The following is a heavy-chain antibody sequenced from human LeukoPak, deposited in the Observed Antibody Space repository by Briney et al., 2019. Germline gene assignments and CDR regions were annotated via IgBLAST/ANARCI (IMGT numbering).Heavy chain of an antibody. Sequence: SETLSLTCTVSGGFISNDYWSWLRQPPGKGLEWIGYIYTRGGTNNNPSFKGRVTISADTSKNQFSLKLRSVTAADTAVYYCARGNLYTAGSYGYWFDPWGQGTLVTVSS. V-gene: IGHV4-4*09. CDR3: ARGNLYTAGSYGYWFDP. CDR1: GGFISNDY. D-gene: IGHD3-16*02. J-gene: IGHJ5*02. CDR2: IYTRGGT.